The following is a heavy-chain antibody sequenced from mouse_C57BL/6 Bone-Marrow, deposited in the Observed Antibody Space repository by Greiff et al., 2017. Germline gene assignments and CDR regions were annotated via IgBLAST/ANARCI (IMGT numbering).Heavy chain of an antibody. D-gene: IGHD3-1*01. CDR1: GYTFTSYW. J-gene: IGHJ2*01. CDR2: IYPGSGST. V-gene: IGHV1-55*01. Sequence: QVQLQQPGAELVKPGASVKMSCKASGYTFTSYWITWVKQRPGPGLEWIGDIYPGSGSTNYNEKFKSKATLTVDTSSSTAYMQLSSLTSEDSAVYYCAREGQTRAYDPYYFDYWGQGTTLTVSS. CDR3: AREGQTRAYDPYYFDY.